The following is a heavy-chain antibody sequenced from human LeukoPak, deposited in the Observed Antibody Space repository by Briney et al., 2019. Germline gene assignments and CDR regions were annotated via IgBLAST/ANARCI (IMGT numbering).Heavy chain of an antibody. J-gene: IGHJ6*03. CDR3: ARVSSTDNLTGTSPFYYYYYYMDV. D-gene: IGHD1-7*01. Sequence: SETLSLTCTVSGGSISSSSYYWGWIRQPPGKGLEWIGRIYYSGSTYYNPSLKSRVTISVDTSKNQFSLKLSSVTAADTAVYYCARVSSTDNLTGTSPFYYYYYYMDVWGKGTTVTVSS. CDR2: IYYSGST. CDR1: GGSISSSSYY. V-gene: IGHV4-39*07.